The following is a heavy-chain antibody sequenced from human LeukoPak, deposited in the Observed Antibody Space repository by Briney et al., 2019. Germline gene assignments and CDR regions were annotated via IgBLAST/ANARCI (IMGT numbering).Heavy chain of an antibody. CDR2: ISSSSYI. J-gene: IGHJ4*02. D-gene: IGHD3-9*01. V-gene: IGHV3-21*01. CDR1: GFTFSSYS. CDR3: ARDILTGYSFDY. Sequence: PGGSLRLSCAASGFTFSSYSMNWVRQAPGKGLEWVSSISSSSYIYYADSVKGRFTISRDNAKNSLYLQMNSLRAEDTAVYYCARDILTGYSFDYWGQGTLVTVSS.